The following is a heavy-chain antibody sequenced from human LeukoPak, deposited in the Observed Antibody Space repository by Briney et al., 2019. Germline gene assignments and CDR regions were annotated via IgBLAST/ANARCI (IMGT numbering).Heavy chain of an antibody. CDR1: GYTFTSYT. V-gene: IGHV1-18*04. D-gene: IGHD2-2*01. CDR3: ARAVSAVDAFDI. CDR2: ISAYNGNT. J-gene: IGHJ3*02. Sequence: ASVKVSCKASGYTFTSYTITWVRQAPGQGLEWMGWISAYNGNTNYAQKFQDRVTMTTDTSTSTAYMELSSLRFEDTAVYYCARAVSAVDAFDIWGQGTMVTVSS.